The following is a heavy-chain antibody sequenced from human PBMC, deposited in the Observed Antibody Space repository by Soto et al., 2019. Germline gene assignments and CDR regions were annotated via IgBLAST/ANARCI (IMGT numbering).Heavy chain of an antibody. J-gene: IGHJ6*02. CDR1: GDSMTNNY. CDR3: ARAMGDWGTYYYYYGMDV. D-gene: IGHD3-16*01. CDR2: VYYSGAT. V-gene: IGHV4-59*01. Sequence: PSETLSLTCTVSGDSMTNNYWGWIRPPPGKGLEWIGYVYYSGATNYNPSLKSRVSMSPDPSRNQFSLKLTSVTAADTAVYYCARAMGDWGTYYYYYGMDVWGQGTMVTVS.